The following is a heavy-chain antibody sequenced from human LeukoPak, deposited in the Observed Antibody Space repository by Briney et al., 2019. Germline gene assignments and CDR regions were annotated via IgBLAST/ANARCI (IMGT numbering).Heavy chain of an antibody. J-gene: IGHJ1*01. Sequence: GGSLRLSCAASGFTFSSYGMHWVRQAPGKGLEWVAFIRYDGSNKYYADSVKGRFTISRDNSKNTLYLQMNSLRAEDTAVYYCAKGDLSPYGDYVLLTANEYFQHWGQGTLVTVSS. CDR3: AKGDLSPYGDYVLLTANEYFQH. V-gene: IGHV3-30*02. CDR1: GFTFSSYG. D-gene: IGHD4-17*01. CDR2: IRYDGSNK.